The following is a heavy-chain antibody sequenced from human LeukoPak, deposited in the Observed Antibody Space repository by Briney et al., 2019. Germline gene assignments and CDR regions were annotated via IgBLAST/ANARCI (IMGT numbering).Heavy chain of an antibody. CDR3: AKCLGSGWYASSD. CDR1: GFTFGHNA. Sequence: GGSLRLSCVASGFTFGHNAMAWVRQAPGKGLEWVAVISYDGSNKYYADSVTGRFTISRDNSKNTLYLQMNSLRAEDTAVYYCAKCLGSGWYASSDWGQGTLVTVSS. V-gene: IGHV3-30-3*02. CDR2: ISYDGSNK. D-gene: IGHD6-13*01. J-gene: IGHJ4*02.